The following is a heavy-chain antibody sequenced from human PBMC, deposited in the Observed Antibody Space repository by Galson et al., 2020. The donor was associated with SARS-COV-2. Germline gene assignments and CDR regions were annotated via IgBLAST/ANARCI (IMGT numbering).Heavy chain of an antibody. D-gene: IGHD3-10*01. CDR1: GGSMNIYY. J-gene: IGHJ4*02. CDR2: LYYRVKP. V-gene: IGHV4-59*01. CDR3: ARLPVVRGVDY. Sequence: ASATLSLTCTVSGGSMNIYYWSWIRQSPERGLEWIGYLYYRVKPKYNTSLESRVTISVDTSKNQFSLKLSSVTAADTALYYCARLPVVRGVDYWGQGIQVTVSS.